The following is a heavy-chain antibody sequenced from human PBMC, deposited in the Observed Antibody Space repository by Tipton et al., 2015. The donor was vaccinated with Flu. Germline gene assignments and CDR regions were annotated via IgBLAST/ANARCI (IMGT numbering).Heavy chain of an antibody. Sequence: SLRLSCAASGFTFSNAWMSWVRQAPGKGLEWVGRIKSKTDGGTTDYAAPVKGRFTISRDDSKNTLYLQMNSLKTEDTAVYYCTPPLHLRFLEWPPVRHYYYMDVWGKGTTVPVPS. J-gene: IGHJ6*03. CDR2: IKSKTDGGTT. CDR3: TPPLHLRFLEWPPVRHYYYMDV. D-gene: IGHD3-3*01. V-gene: IGHV3-15*01. CDR1: GFTFSNAW.